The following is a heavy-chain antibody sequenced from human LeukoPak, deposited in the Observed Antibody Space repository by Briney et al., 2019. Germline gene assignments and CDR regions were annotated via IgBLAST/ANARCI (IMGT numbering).Heavy chain of an antibody. CDR2: VSGSSSFI. CDR1: GFSFSAFA. J-gene: IGHJ4*02. CDR3: ARDWLGIFDY. D-gene: IGHD6-19*01. V-gene: IGHV3-21*01. Sequence: PGGSLRLSCAASGFSFSAFAMNWVRPAPGQGLEGVSSVSGSSSFIYYADSVKGRFTTSRDNAKNSLFLQMNSLRVEDTAVYYCARDWLGIFDYWGQGTLVTVSS.